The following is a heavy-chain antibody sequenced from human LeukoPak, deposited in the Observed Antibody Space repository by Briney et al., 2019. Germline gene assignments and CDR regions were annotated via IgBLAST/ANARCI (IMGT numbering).Heavy chain of an antibody. D-gene: IGHD3-3*01. CDR3: ARYNYDFWSGYSKWFDP. J-gene: IGHJ5*02. V-gene: IGHV4-38-2*02. CDR2: FYHGGST. Sequence: SETLSLTCTVSGYSISTGYYWDWIRKPPGRGLEWIGTFYHGGSTYYNPSLKSRVTISVDTSKNQFSLKLSSVTAADTAVYYCARYNYDFWSGYSKWFDPWGQGTLVTVSS. CDR1: GYSISTGYY.